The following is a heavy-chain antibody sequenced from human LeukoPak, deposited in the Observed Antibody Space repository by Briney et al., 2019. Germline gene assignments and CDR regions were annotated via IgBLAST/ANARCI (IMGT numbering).Heavy chain of an antibody. D-gene: IGHD1-26*01. CDR2: ISYDGSNK. J-gene: IGHJ4*02. CDR1: GFTFSSYA. Sequence: PGGSLRLSCAASGFTFSSYAMPWVRQAPGKGLEWVAVISYDGSNKYYADSVKGRFTISRDNSKNTLYLQMNSLRAEDTAVYYCARAVGATDFDYWGQGTLVTVSS. CDR3: ARAVGATDFDY. V-gene: IGHV3-30*01.